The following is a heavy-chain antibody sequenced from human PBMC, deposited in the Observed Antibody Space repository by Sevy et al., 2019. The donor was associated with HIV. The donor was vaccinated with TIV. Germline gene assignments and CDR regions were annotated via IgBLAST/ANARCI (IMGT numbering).Heavy chain of an antibody. J-gene: IGHJ5*02. CDR3: ARGYCGGGSCTAFDP. Sequence: GGSLRLSCAASGFSISNNYTAWVRQAPGKGLEWVSVMYSGGSPYYADSVKGRLAPSRDMSKNTVYLQMNSLRAEDTAVYYCARGYCGGGSCTAFDPWGQGTLVTVSS. CDR1: GFSISNNY. CDR2: MYSGGSP. D-gene: IGHD2-15*01. V-gene: IGHV3-53*01.